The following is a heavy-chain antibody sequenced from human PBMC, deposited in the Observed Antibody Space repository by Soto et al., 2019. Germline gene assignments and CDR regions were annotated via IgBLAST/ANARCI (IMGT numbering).Heavy chain of an antibody. V-gene: IGHV3-23*01. CDR2: ISGSGFKK. J-gene: IGHJ4*02. CDR1: GFIFENFG. D-gene: IGHD3-22*01. CDR3: AKSYYYDSSGYYHGDY. Sequence: PGGSLRLSCAASGFIFENFGMSWVRQAPGKGLEWISSISGSGFKKYYADSVKGRFTISRDNSKNTLYLQMNSLRAEDTAVYYCAKSYYYDSSGYYHGDYWGQGTLVTVSS.